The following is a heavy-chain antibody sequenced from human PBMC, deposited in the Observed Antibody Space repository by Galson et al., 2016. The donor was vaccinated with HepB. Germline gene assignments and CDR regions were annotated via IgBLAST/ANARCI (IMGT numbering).Heavy chain of an antibody. CDR2: MNPDSGRT. D-gene: IGHD4-17*01. CDR1: GYTFTRCD. J-gene: IGHJ4*02. Sequence: SVKVSCKASGYTFTRCDINWVRQATGQGLEWLGWMNPDSGRTGSAQKCQGRVTMTRDTSISTAYLELSSLTSEDKGVYFCARGRDYGDNPFDDWGQGTLVAVSS. V-gene: IGHV1-8*01. CDR3: ARGRDYGDNPFDD.